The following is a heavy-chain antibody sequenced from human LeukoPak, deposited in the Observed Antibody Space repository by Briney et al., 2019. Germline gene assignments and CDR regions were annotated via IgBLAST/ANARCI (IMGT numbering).Heavy chain of an antibody. CDR3: AGSYRLDY. CDR2: IHASGST. J-gene: IGHJ4*02. Sequence: SETLSLTCAVYGGSFSGYYWSWIRQPPGKGLEWIGRIHASGSTNYNPSLKSRVTISVDTTKNQFSLKLSSVTAADTAVYYCAGSYRLDYWGQGTLVTVSS. D-gene: IGHD1-26*01. V-gene: IGHV4-59*10. CDR1: GGSFSGYY.